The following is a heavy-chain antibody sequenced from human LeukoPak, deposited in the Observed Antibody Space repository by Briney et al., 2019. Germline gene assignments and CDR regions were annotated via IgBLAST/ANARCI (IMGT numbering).Heavy chain of an antibody. CDR2: IYYSGST. Sequence: SETLSLTCTVSGGSISSYYWSWIRQPPGKGLEWIGYIYYSGSTNYNPSLKSRVTISVDTSKNQFSLKLSSVTAADTAVYYCARGARTTSLSIAARLYYFDYWGQGTLVTVSS. CDR1: GGSISSYY. CDR3: ARGARTTSLSIAARLYYFDY. D-gene: IGHD6-6*01. J-gene: IGHJ4*02. V-gene: IGHV4-59*01.